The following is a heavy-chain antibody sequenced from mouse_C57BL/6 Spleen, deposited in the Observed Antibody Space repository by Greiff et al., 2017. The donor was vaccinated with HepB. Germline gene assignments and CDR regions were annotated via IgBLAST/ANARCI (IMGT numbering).Heavy chain of an antibody. CDR3: ALDYDDYAMDY. CDR1: GYTFTSYW. Sequence: QVHVKQPGAELVKPGASVKLSCKASGYTFTSYWMHWVKQRPGQGLEWIGMIHPNSGSTNYNEKFKSKATLTVDKSSSTAYMQLSSLTSEDSAVYYCALDYDDYAMDYWGQGTSVTVSS. D-gene: IGHD2-4*01. V-gene: IGHV1-64*01. CDR2: IHPNSGST. J-gene: IGHJ4*01.